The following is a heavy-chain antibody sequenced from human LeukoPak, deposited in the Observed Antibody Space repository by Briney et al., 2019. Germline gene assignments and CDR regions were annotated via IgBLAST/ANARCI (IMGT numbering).Heavy chain of an antibody. CDR2: INHSGRT. D-gene: IGHD3-22*01. CDR3: ARGTRRSYYYDSSGYYQNRYYFDY. Sequence: SETLSLTCAVYGGSFSGYYWSWIRQPPGKGLERIGEINHSGRTNFHPSLKSRVTISVDTSKNQFSLKLSSVTAADTAVYYCARGTRRSYYYDSSGYYQNRYYFDYWGQGTLVTVSS. J-gene: IGHJ4*02. CDR1: GGSFSGYY. V-gene: IGHV4-34*01.